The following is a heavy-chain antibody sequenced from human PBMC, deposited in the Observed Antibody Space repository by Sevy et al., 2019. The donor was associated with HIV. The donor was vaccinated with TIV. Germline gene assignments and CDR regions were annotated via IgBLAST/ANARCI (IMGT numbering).Heavy chain of an antibody. D-gene: IGHD2-8*02. CDR1: GFTVSNNY. V-gene: IGHV3-53*01. CDR2: IYTGGST. J-gene: IGHJ2*01. Sequence: GGSLRLSCAASGFTVSNNYMSWVRQAPGKGLEWVSVIYTGGSTYYVDSVEGRFTMSRDDSKNTVYLEMNNLSAEDTAIHYWTRDHGGVQDWYFDLWGRGTLVTVSS. CDR3: TRDHGGVQDWYFDL.